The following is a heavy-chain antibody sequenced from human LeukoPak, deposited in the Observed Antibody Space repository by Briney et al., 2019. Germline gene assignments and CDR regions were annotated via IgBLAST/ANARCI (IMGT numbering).Heavy chain of an antibody. CDR2: INSDGSST. V-gene: IGHV3-74*01. CDR3: ARPASGSYPY. Sequence: GGSLRLSCAAPGFTFSSYWMHWVRQAPGQGLVWVSRINSDGSSTSYADSVKGRFTISRDNAKNTLYLQMNSLRAEDTAVYYCARPASGSYPYWGQGTLVTVSS. J-gene: IGHJ4*02. CDR1: GFTFSSYW. D-gene: IGHD3-10*01.